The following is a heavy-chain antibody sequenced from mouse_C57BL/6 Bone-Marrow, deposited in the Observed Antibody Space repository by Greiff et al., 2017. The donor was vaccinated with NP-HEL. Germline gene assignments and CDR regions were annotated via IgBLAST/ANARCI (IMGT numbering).Heavy chain of an antibody. CDR1: GYTFTSYG. J-gene: IGHJ3*01. CDR2: IYPRSGNT. Sequence: QVQLKESGAELARPGASVKLSCKASGYTFTSYGISWVKQRTGQGLEWIGEIYPRSGNTYYNEKFKGKATLTADKSSSTAYMELRRLTSEDSAVYFWARAIRCCFAYWGQGTVVTVSA. D-gene: IGHD1-1*01. V-gene: IGHV1-81*01. CDR3: ARAIRCCFAY.